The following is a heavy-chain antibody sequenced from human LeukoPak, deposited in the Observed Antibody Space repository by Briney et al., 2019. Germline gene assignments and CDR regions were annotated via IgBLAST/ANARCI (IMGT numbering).Heavy chain of an antibody. CDR2: TYYRSKWYN. J-gene: IGHJ4*02. Sequence: SQTLSLTCAISGDSVSINSAAWNWIRQSPSRGLEWLGRTYYRSKWYNDYAVSVKSRITINPDTSKNQFSLQLNSVTPEDTAVYYCARANSGDIVVVPAAPLFDYWGQGTLVTVSS. V-gene: IGHV6-1*01. CDR3: ARANSGDIVVVPAAPLFDY. CDR1: GDSVSINSAA. D-gene: IGHD2-2*01.